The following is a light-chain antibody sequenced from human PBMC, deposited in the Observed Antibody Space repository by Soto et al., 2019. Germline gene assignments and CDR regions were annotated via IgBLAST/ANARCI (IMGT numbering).Light chain of an antibody. CDR1: QSVDSGY. J-gene: IGKJ2*01. V-gene: IGKV3-20*01. CDR2: GAS. Sequence: DILLTQSPGTLSLSPGEIVTLSCRATQSVDSGYLGLYQNKPGLAPRLIIDGASNRATGIPARFSGSGSGTYFTLTITRLEPEDLAVYYCHQFVRSPRTFGQGTKLEIK. CDR3: HQFVRSPRT.